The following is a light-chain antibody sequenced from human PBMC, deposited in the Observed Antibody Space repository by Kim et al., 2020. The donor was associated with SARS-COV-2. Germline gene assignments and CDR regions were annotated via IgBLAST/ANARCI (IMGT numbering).Light chain of an antibody. CDR1: SASIAMNL. CDR3: ATWDDSLSGRV. J-gene: IGLJ3*02. Sequence: QKGDISSSSGSASIAMNLVDWYLKPPGTDPKLPCPSKNLRSSGFPDRSSGATSGASASLASGGLRSEDEADYYCATWDDSLSGRVSGGGTQLTVL. CDR2: SKN. V-gene: IGLV1-47*02.